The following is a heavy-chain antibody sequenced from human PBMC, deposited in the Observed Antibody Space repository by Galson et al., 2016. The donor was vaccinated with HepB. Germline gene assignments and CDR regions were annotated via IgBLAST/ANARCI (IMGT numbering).Heavy chain of an antibody. D-gene: IGHD3-16*02. V-gene: IGHV1-18*01. CDR2: ISAYNGYT. J-gene: IGHJ4*02. CDR1: GYPFSSYG. CDR3: ARERFFYSSGNYHPFDY. Sequence: SVKVSCKASGYPFSSYGISWVRQAPGQGLEWLGWISAYNGYTNYAQILQGRVTMTTDTSTSTADMELRSLRSDDTAVYYCARERFFYSSGNYHPFDYWGQGTLVTVSS.